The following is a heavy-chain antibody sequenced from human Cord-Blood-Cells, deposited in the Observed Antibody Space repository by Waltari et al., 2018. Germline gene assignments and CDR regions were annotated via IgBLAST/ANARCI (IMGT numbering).Heavy chain of an antibody. CDR3: ARDQGGDYDAFDI. D-gene: IGHD2-21*02. Sequence: QVQLVQSVAEVKKPGASVKVSCKSSGYTFTSYAMHWVRQAPGQRLEWMGWINAGNGNTKYSQKFQGRVTITRDTSASTAYMELSSLRSEDTAVYYCARDQGGDYDAFDIWGQGTMVTVSS. V-gene: IGHV1-3*01. CDR1: GYTFTSYA. CDR2: INAGNGNT. J-gene: IGHJ3*02.